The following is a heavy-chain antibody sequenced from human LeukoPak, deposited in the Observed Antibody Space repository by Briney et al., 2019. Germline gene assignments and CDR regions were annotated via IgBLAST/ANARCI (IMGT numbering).Heavy chain of an antibody. V-gene: IGHV3-43*01. J-gene: IGHJ5*02. CDR2: ITWDGDST. Sequence: GGSLRLSCAASGFTFDDYTTHWVRQIPGKGLEWVSLITWDGDSTSYADSVKGRFTISRDNSKNTLYLQMNSLRAEDTAVYYCARKLWFGESNNWFDPWGQGTLVTVSS. CDR3: ARKLWFGESNNWFDP. CDR1: GFTFDDYT. D-gene: IGHD3-10*01.